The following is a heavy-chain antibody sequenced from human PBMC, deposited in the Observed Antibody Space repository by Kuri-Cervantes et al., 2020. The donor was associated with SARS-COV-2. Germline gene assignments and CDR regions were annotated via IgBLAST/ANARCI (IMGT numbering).Heavy chain of an antibody. CDR1: GFTFSNAW. V-gene: IGHV3-48*02. CDR2: ISTSSSTV. J-gene: IGHJ4*02. CDR3: SRERRPKTRDSGGHDY. Sequence: GGSLRLSCAASGFTFSNAWMSWVRQAPGKGLEWVSYISTSSSTVYYSDSVKGRCTISRDDAKDSLYLQMNSLRDDDTAVDYYSRERRPKTRDSGGHDYWGQGTLVTVSS. D-gene: IGHD4-23*01.